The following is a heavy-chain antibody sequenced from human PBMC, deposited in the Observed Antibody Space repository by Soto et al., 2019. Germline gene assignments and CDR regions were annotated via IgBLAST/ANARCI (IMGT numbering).Heavy chain of an antibody. CDR2: IYYSGST. CDR3: ARWGRSRELEV. CDR1: GDSISSYY. V-gene: IGHV4-59*08. Sequence: QVQLQESGPGLVKPSEALSLTCTVSGDSISSYYWNWIRQPPGKGLEWIGYIYYSGSTNYNPSLKSRVTISVDTSKNQFSLKLSSVTAADTAVYYCARWGRSRELEVWGQGTTVTVSS. D-gene: IGHD3-16*01. J-gene: IGHJ6*02.